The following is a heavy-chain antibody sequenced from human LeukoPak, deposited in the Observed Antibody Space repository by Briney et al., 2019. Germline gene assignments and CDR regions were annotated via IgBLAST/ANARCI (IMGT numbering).Heavy chain of an antibody. Sequence: SVKVSCKASGGTFSSYAISWVRQAPGQGLEWMGGIIPIFGTANYAQKFQGRVTITADKSTSTAYMELSSLRSEDTAVYYCASGYDILTDVPYYFDYWGQGTLVTVSS. CDR3: ASGYDILTDVPYYFDY. V-gene: IGHV1-69*06. CDR2: IIPIFGTA. D-gene: IGHD3-9*01. CDR1: GGTFSSYA. J-gene: IGHJ4*02.